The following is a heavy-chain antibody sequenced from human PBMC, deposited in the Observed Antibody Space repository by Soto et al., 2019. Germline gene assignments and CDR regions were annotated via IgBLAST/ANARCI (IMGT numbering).Heavy chain of an antibody. D-gene: IGHD2-2*01. CDR3: SSTYCSSSSCLDY. J-gene: IGHJ4*02. V-gene: IGHV3-73*02. CDR1: GFTFSDSS. Sequence: EVQLVESGGGLVQPGGALKLSCAASGFTFSDSSMHWVRQASGKGLEWVGRIRSKVKNYATEYAASVKGRFTISRDDSKNTAALQMRSLKTEDTAVYYCSSTYCSSSSCLDYWGQGALVTVSS. CDR2: IRSKVKNYAT.